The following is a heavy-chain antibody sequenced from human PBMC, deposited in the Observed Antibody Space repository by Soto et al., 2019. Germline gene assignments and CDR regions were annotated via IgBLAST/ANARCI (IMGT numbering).Heavy chain of an antibody. CDR2: IYYSGST. CDR3: ARHFCSGGSCWNNWFDP. J-gene: IGHJ5*02. CDR1: GGSISSYY. V-gene: IGHV4-59*08. D-gene: IGHD2-15*01. Sequence: SETLSLTCTVSGGSISSYYWSWILQPPGKGLEWIGYIYYSGSTNYNPSLKSRVTISVDTSKNQFSLKLSSVTAADTAVYYCARHFCSGGSCWNNWFDPSGQGTLVPVSS.